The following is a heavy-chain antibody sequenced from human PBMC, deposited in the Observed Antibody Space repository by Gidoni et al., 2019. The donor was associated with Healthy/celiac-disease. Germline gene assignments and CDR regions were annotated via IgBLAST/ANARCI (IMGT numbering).Heavy chain of an antibody. D-gene: IGHD3-9*01. CDR2: IYWDDDK. CDR3: AHRKDILTGYYSPVDAFDI. J-gene: IGHJ3*02. CDR1: GFSLSTSGVG. Sequence: QITLKESGPTLVKPTQTLTLTCTFSGFSLSTSGVGVGWIRQPPGKALEWLALIYWDDDKRYSPSLKSRLTITKDTSKNQVVLTMTNMDPVDTATYYCAHRKDILTGYYSPVDAFDIWGQGTMVTVSS. V-gene: IGHV2-5*02.